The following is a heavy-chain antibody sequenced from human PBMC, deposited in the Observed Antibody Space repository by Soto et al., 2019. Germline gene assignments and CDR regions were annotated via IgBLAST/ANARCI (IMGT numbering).Heavy chain of an antibody. J-gene: IGHJ6*02. CDR2: IYYSGST. CDR1: GGSLSSSIYY. V-gene: IGHV4-39*01. CDR3: ERLLVAGRYYYGMDV. Sequence: SETLSLTSTVSGGSLSSSIYYWGWIRPPPGKGLEWIGSIYYSGSTYYNPSLKSRVTISVDTSKNQFSLKLSSVTAADTAVYYCERLLVAGRYYYGMDVWGQGTTVTVSS. D-gene: IGHD6-19*01.